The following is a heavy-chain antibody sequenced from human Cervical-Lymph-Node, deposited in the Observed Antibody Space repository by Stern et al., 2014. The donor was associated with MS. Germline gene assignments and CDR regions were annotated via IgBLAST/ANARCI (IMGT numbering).Heavy chain of an antibody. CDR3: TTRKEAHFDH. CDR2: NDGTSGNR. J-gene: IGHJ4*02. V-gene: IGHV3-23*04. CDR1: GFTFSNYA. Sequence: EVQLVESGGGSVQPGGSLRLSCTASGFTFSNYALNWVRQAPGKGLEWVSTNDGTSGNRHYADSVKGRFTISRDNSKNTVYLQMNSLRAEETALYYCTTRKEAHFDHWGQGTLVTVSS.